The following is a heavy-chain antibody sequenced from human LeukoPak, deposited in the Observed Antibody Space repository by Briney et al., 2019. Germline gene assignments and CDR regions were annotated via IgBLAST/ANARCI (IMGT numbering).Heavy chain of an antibody. CDR1: GYTFTSYA. J-gene: IGHJ5*02. Sequence: ASVKVSCKASGYTFTSYAMHWVRQAPGQRHEWMGWINAGNGNTKYSQKFQGRVTITRDTSASTAYMELSSLRSEDTAVYYCARRGGLGPFDPWGQGTLVTVSS. CDR2: INAGNGNT. D-gene: IGHD3-16*01. CDR3: ARRGGLGPFDP. V-gene: IGHV1-3*01.